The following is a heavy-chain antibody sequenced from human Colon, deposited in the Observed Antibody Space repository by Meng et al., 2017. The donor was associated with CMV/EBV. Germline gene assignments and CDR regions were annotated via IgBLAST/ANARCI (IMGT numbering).Heavy chain of an antibody. Sequence: QERLEERGPGLGKLSESLSLPCTVLGGSIRGHYWTWIRRPAGEGLQWLGRIYSNGRIDENYSLKSRVTTSVDTSKNQLSLRLTSVTAADTAVYYCGRAGARGVPIDVWGRGTLVTVSS. CDR1: GGSIRGHY. J-gene: IGHJ1*01. D-gene: IGHD3-10*01. CDR3: GRAGARGVPIDV. CDR2: IYSNGRI. V-gene: IGHV4-4*07.